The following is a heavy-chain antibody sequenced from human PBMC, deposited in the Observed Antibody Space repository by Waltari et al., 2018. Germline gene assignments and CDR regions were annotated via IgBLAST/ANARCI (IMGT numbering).Heavy chain of an antibody. Sequence: QVQLQESGPGLVKPSETLSLTCAVSGYSIRSGYYWGWIRQPPGKGLEGIGSIYHSGSTYYNSSLKSRVTISVDTSKKQFSLKLSSVTAADTAVYYCARAVAGTNWFDPWGQGTLVTVSS. CDR2: IYHSGST. V-gene: IGHV4-38-2*01. CDR3: ARAVAGTNWFDP. D-gene: IGHD6-19*01. J-gene: IGHJ5*02. CDR1: GYSIRSGYY.